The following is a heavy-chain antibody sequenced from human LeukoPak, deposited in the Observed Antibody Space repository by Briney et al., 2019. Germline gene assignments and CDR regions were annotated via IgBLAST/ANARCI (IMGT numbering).Heavy chain of an antibody. CDR1: GFTFTTHW. Sequence: PGGSLRLSCAASGFTFTTHWMTWVRQAPGKGLEWVSVLYSGGSTYYADSVKGRFTISRDNSKNTLYLQMNNLRVEDTAVYYCARYHTALNYWGQGTLVTVSS. J-gene: IGHJ4*02. CDR2: LYSGGST. V-gene: IGHV3-53*01. CDR3: ARYHTALNY. D-gene: IGHD5-18*01.